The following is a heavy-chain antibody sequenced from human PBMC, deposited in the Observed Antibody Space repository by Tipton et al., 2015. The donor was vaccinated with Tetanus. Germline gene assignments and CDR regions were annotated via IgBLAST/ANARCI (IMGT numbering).Heavy chain of an antibody. Sequence: LRLSCTVSGGFVSSGSYYWNWIRQPPGKGLEWIGYIYYSGSTNYNPSLKGRVTISVDTSKNQFSLKLSSVTAADTAVYYCASAGVIAAAGNLLRNWFDPWGQGTLVTVSS. V-gene: IGHV4-61*01. CDR1: GGFVSSGSYY. CDR3: ASAGVIAAAGNLLRNWFDP. J-gene: IGHJ5*02. CDR2: IYYSGST. D-gene: IGHD6-13*01.